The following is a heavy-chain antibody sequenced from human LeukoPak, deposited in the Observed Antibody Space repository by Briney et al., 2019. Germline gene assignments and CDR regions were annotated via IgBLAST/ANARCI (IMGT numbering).Heavy chain of an antibody. D-gene: IGHD5-18*01. J-gene: IGHJ4*02. V-gene: IGHV4-34*01. CDR3: ASAYVDTAMVPRGYFDY. Sequence: TSETLSLTCAVYGVSFSGYYWSWIRQPPGKGLEWIGEINHSGSTNYNPSLKSRVTISVDTSKNQFSLKLSSVTAADTAVYYCASAYVDTAMVPRGYFDYWGQGTLVTVSS. CDR2: INHSGST. CDR1: GVSFSGYY.